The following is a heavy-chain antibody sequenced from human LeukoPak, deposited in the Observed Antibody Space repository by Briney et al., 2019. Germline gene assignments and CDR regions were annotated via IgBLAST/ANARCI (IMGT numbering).Heavy chain of an antibody. CDR1: GYTFTGYY. J-gene: IGHJ5*02. V-gene: IGHV1-2*02. D-gene: IGHD3-10*01. Sequence: ASVTVSFKASGYTFTGYYMHWVRQAPGQGLEWMGCINPNSDGTHYSQKFQGRVTMTRDPSNSTAYMELSRLRSDDTAVYYCASRGPQNPLFDPWGQGTLVTVSS. CDR3: ASRGPQNPLFDP. CDR2: INPNSDGT.